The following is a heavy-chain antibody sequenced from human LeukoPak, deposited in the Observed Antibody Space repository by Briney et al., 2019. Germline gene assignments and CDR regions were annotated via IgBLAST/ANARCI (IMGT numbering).Heavy chain of an antibody. CDR3: ARHKGFGVDFYYGMDV. D-gene: IGHD3-16*01. J-gene: IGHJ6*02. V-gene: IGHV4-39*01. CDR1: GGSISSRSFY. Sequence: SGTLSLTCTVSGGSISSRSFYWGWIRQPPGKGLEWIGSISDSGSTYYNPSLKSRVVISVDTSKDQFSLKLTSVTAADTAVYSRARHKGFGVDFYYGMDVWGQGTTVTVSS. CDR2: ISDSGST.